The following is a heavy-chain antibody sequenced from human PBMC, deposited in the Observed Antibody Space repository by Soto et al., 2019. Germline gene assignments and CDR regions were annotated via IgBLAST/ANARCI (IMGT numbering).Heavy chain of an antibody. CDR3: ARVFDTAMDTYFDY. CDR2: IYYSGST. CDR1: GGSISSYY. V-gene: IGHV4-59*01. D-gene: IGHD5-18*01. J-gene: IGHJ4*02. Sequence: PSETLSLTCTVSGGSISSYYWSWIRQPPGKGLEWIGYIYYSGSTNYNPSLKSRVTISVDTSKNQFSLKLSSVTAADTAVYYCARVFDTAMDTYFDYWGQGTLVTVSS.